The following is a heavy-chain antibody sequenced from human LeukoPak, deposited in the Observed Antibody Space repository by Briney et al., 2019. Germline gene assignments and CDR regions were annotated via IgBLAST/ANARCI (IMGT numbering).Heavy chain of an antibody. J-gene: IGHJ3*02. CDR3: ARARAVIDDAFEI. CDR2: IHYRGST. D-gene: IGHD2-21*01. V-gene: IGHV4-30-4*01. CDR1: GGSISSGDYY. Sequence: SQTLSLTCTVSGGSISSGDYYWSWIRQPPGKGLEWIGYIHYRGSTYYSTALKSRASISVGTSRNQFSLKLSSVTAADTAVYYCARARAVIDDAFEIWGQGTMVTVSS.